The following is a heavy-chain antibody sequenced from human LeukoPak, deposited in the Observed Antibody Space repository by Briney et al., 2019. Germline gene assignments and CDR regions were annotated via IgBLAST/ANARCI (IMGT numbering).Heavy chain of an antibody. CDR1: GYTFTSYG. CDR2: INPNSGGT. Sequence: AASVKVSCKASGYTFTSYGISWVRQAPGQGLEWMGWINPNSGGTNYAQKFQGRVTMTRDTSISTAYMELSRLRSDDTAVYYCARDISSTSCLNWGQGTLVTVSS. D-gene: IGHD2-2*01. CDR3: ARDISSTSCLN. J-gene: IGHJ4*02. V-gene: IGHV1-2*02.